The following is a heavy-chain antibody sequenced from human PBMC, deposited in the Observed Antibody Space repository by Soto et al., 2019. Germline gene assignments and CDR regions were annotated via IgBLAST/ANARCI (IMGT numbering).Heavy chain of an antibody. J-gene: IGHJ3*02. CDR3: ARANCSSTSCYGASGFFDI. V-gene: IGHV1-24*01. D-gene: IGHD2-2*01. CDR2: FDPEDGET. CDR1: GYTLTELS. Sequence: GASVKVSCKVSGYTLTELSMHWVRQAPGKGLEWMGGFDPEDGETIYAQKFQGRVTMTEDTSTDTAYMELSSLRSEDTAVYYCARANCSSTSCYGASGFFDIWGQGTMVTVSS.